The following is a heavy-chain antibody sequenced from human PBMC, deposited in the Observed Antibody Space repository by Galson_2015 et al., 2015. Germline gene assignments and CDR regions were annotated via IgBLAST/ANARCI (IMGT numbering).Heavy chain of an antibody. CDR3: ARHYCSSTSCYALYYFDY. J-gene: IGHJ4*02. CDR2: ISSSSSYT. Sequence: SLRLSCAASGFTFSDYYMSWIRQAPGKGLEWVSYISSSSSYTNYADSVKGRFTISRDNAKNSLYLQMNSLRAEDTAVYYCARHYCSSTSCYALYYFDYWGQGTLVTVSS. CDR1: GFTFSDYY. V-gene: IGHV3-11*03. D-gene: IGHD2-2*01.